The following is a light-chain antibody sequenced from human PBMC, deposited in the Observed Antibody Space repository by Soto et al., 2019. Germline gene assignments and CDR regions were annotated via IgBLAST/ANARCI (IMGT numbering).Light chain of an antibody. V-gene: IGKV1-5*03. J-gene: IGKJ5*01. CDR3: QQLNSYPIT. CDR2: KAS. Sequence: DIQMTQSPSTLSGSVGDRVTITCRASQAISSWLAWYQQKPGKAPKLLIYKASTLKSGVPSRFSGSVSGADFTLTISSLQPEDFATYYCQQLNSYPITFGQGTRLEIK. CDR1: QAISSW.